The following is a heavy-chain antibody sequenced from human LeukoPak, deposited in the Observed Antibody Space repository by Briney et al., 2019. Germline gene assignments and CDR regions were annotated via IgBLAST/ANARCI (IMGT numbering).Heavy chain of an antibody. Sequence: GGSLRLSCAASGFTFDDYAMHWVRQAPGKGLEWVSGISWNSGSIGYADSVKGRFTISRDSSRNTLFLHMNTLRAEDTAIYYCAKDRTVGASYWYFDLWGRGTLVTVSS. CDR2: ISWNSGSI. V-gene: IGHV3-9*01. J-gene: IGHJ2*01. CDR3: AKDRTVGASYWYFDL. CDR1: GFTFDDYA. D-gene: IGHD1-26*01.